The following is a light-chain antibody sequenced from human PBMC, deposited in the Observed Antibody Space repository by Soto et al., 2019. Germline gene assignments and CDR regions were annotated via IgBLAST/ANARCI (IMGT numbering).Light chain of an antibody. V-gene: IGLV1-47*02. CDR1: SSNIGSNY. CDR3: SAWDGSLSAWV. Sequence: QSVLTQPPSASGTPGQRVTISCSGGSSNIGSNYVYWYQQLPGTAPQLLIDCSNHRPSGVPDRFSGSRSGTSASLAISGRLSDDEADYFCSAWDGSLSAWVFGAGTKLTVL. CDR2: CSN. J-gene: IGLJ3*02.